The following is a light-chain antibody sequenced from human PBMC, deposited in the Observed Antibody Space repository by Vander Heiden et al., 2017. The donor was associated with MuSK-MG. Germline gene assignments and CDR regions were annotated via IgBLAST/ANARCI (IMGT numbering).Light chain of an antibody. V-gene: IGKV1-39*01. J-gene: IGKJ4*01. CDR3: QQSYSTLT. CDR1: QSISSY. Sequence: DIQMTQSPSSLSASVGDRVTITCRASQSISSYLNWYQQKPGKAPKLLIYAASSLQSGVPSRFSGSGSGTDFTLTSSRLQPEDFATYYWQQSYSTLTFGGGTKVXIK. CDR2: AAS.